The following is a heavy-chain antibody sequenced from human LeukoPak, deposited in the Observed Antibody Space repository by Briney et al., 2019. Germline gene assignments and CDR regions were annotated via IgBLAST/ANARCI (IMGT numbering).Heavy chain of an antibody. CDR3: ARDRDSSEWLIPAELDY. Sequence: ASVKVSCKASGYTFTSYYMHWVRQAPGQGLEWMGIINPSGGSTSYAQKFQGRVTMTRDTSTSTVYMELSSLRSEDTAVYYCARDRDSSEWLIPAELDYWGQGTLVTVSS. D-gene: IGHD3-3*01. J-gene: IGHJ4*02. CDR2: INPSGGST. V-gene: IGHV1-46*01. CDR1: GYTFTSYY.